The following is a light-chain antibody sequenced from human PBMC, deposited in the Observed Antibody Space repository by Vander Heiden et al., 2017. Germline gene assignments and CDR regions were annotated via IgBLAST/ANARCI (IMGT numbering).Light chain of an antibody. Sequence: DIQMTQSPSSLSASVGDRVTITCRASQSISSYLNWYQQKPGKAPKLLIYAASSLQSGVPSRFSGSGSGTDFTLTISSLQPEDCATYYCQHSYSTPITFGQGTRLEIK. CDR1: QSISSY. CDR3: QHSYSTPIT. CDR2: AAS. J-gene: IGKJ5*01. V-gene: IGKV1-39*01.